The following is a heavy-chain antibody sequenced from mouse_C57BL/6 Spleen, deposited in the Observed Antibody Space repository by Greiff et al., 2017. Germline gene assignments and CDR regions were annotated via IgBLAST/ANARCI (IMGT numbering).Heavy chain of an antibody. CDR1: GFTFSDYG. CDR2: ISSGSSTI. D-gene: IGHD2-2*01. Sequence: EVQRVESGGGLVKPGGSLKLSCAASGFTFSDYGMHWVRQAPEKGLEWVAYISSGSSTIYYADTVKGRFTISRDNAKNTLFLQMTSLRSEDTAMYYCARSGGYDPYYYAMDYWGQGTSVTVSS. V-gene: IGHV5-17*01. CDR3: ARSGGYDPYYYAMDY. J-gene: IGHJ4*01.